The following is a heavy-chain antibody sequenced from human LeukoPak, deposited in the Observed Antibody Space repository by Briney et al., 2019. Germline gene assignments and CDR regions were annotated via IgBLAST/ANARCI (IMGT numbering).Heavy chain of an antibody. CDR2: ISWNSVTI. Sequence: GGSLRLSCAASGFTFSSYSMNWVRQAPGKGLEWVSGISWNSVTIGYADSVKGRFTISRDNAKNSLYLQLNSLRAEDTALYYCAKDLTPSGPYDAFDIWGQGTMVTVSS. D-gene: IGHD3-10*01. V-gene: IGHV3-9*01. J-gene: IGHJ3*02. CDR1: GFTFSSYS. CDR3: AKDLTPSGPYDAFDI.